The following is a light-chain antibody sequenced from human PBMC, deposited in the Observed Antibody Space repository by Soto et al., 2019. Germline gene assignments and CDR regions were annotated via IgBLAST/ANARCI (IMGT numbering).Light chain of an antibody. Sequence: SYELTQPPSVSVAPGQTARITCGGNNIGSKSVHWYQQKPGQAPVLVVYDDSDRPSGIPGRFSGSNSRNTATLTISRVEAGDEADYYCQVWDSSSDHVVFGGGTKLTVL. J-gene: IGLJ2*01. V-gene: IGLV3-21*02. CDR2: DDS. CDR3: QVWDSSSDHVV. CDR1: NIGSKS.